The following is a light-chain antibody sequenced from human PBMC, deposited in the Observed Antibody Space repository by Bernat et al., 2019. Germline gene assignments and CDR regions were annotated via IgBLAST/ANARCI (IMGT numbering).Light chain of an antibody. J-gene: IGKJ4*01. CDR2: RAS. Sequence: DIQMTQSPSTLSASVGDRVTITCRASQSISGWLAWYQQKPGKAPKLLISRASSLETGVPSRFRGSGSGTEFTLSITGLQPDDFATYYCQQYNSYPLTFGGGTKVETK. CDR1: QSISGW. CDR3: QQYNSYPLT. V-gene: IGKV1-5*03.